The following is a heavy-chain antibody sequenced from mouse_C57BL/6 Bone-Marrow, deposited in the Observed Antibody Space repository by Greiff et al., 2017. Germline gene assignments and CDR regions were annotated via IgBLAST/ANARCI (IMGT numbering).Heavy chain of an antibody. Sequence: EVNVVESGGGLVQPKGSLKLSCAASGFSFNTYAMNWVRQAPGKGLEWVARIRSKSNNYATYYADSVKDRFTISRDDSESMLYLQMNNLKTEDTAMYYCVRHGCDDYDWFAYWGQGTLVTVSA. D-gene: IGHD2-4*01. CDR1: GFSFNTYA. CDR3: VRHGCDDYDWFAY. J-gene: IGHJ3*01. CDR2: IRSKSNNYAT. V-gene: IGHV10-1*01.